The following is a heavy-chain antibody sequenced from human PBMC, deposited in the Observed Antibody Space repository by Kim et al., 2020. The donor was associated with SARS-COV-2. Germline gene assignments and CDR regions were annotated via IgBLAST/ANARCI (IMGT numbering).Heavy chain of an antibody. J-gene: IGHJ6*02. V-gene: IGHV1-69*13. CDR3: ARDLLVVPAAITYYYYGMDV. CDR1: GGTFSSYA. Sequence: SVKVSCKASGGTFSSYAISWVRQAPGQGLEWMGGIIPIFGTANYAQKFQGRVTITADESTSTAYMELSSLRSEDTAVYYCARDLLVVPAAITYYYYGMDVWGQGTTVTVSS. D-gene: IGHD2-2*01. CDR2: IIPIFGTA.